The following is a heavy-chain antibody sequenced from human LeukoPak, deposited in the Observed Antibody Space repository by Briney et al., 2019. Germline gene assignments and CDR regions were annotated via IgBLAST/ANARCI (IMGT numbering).Heavy chain of an antibody. D-gene: IGHD4-17*01. CDR1: GFTSSDYT. J-gene: IGHJ5*02. Sequence: PGGSLRLSCAASGFTSSDYTMNWVRQAPGKGLEWVSSITGGHYATYNTDSVKGRFTISRDNAKNTLYLQMNSLRADDTAIYYCTKDPNGDYIGAFDPWGQGTLVTVSS. CDR2: ITGGHYAT. V-gene: IGHV3-23*01. CDR3: TKDPNGDYIGAFDP.